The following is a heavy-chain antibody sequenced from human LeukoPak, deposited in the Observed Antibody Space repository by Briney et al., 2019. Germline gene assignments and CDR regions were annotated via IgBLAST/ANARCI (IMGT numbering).Heavy chain of an antibody. D-gene: IGHD3-22*01. V-gene: IGHV3-23*01. CDR1: GFTLSSYA. Sequence: PGGSLRLSCAASGFTLSSYAMSWVRQAPGKGLEWVSAISGSGGSTYYADSVKGRFTISRDNSKNTLYLQMNSLRAEDTAVYYCAKDAGLSYDSSGYFDYWGQGTLVTVSS. CDR3: AKDAGLSYDSSGYFDY. J-gene: IGHJ4*02. CDR2: ISGSGGST.